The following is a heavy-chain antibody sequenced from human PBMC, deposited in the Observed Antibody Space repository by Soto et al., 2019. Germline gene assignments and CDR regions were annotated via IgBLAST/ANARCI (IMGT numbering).Heavy chain of an antibody. V-gene: IGHV3-23*01. J-gene: IGHJ4*02. Sequence: AGGSLRLSCAASGFTFSSYAMSWVRQAPGKGLEWVSAISGSGGSTYYADSVKGRFTISRDNAKNSLYLQMNSLRAEDTAVYYCARGTNYYDSSVYYGYWGQGTLVTVSS. CDR2: ISGSGGST. CDR1: GFTFSSYA. CDR3: ARGTNYYDSSVYYGY. D-gene: IGHD3-22*01.